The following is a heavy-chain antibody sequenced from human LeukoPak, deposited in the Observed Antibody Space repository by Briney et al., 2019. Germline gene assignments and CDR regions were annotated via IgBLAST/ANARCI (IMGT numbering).Heavy chain of an antibody. CDR2: ISSSSSYK. CDR3: AREPPLSGSATVEGFDY. CDR1: GFTISSYS. Sequence: PGGSLRISCAASGFTISSYSMIWVRQDPGKGLEWVSSISSSSSYKYYADSVKGRFTISRDNAKNSLYLQMNSPRAEDTAVYYCAREPPLSGSATVEGFDYWGQGTLVTVSS. V-gene: IGHV3-21*01. D-gene: IGHD1-26*01. J-gene: IGHJ4*02.